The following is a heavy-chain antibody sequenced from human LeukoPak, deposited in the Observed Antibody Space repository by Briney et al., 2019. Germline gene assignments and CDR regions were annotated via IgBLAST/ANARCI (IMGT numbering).Heavy chain of an antibody. J-gene: IGHJ4*02. CDR1: GFTFRSYS. CDR3: ARDGRDSGSYYANFDY. CDR2: ISSSSSYI. D-gene: IGHD1-26*01. V-gene: IGHV3-21*01. Sequence: GGSLRLSCAASGFTFRSYSMHWVRQAPGKGLEWVSSISSSSSYIYYADSVKGRFTISRHNAKNSLYLQMNSLRAEDTAVYYWARDGRDSGSYYANFDYWGQGTLVTVSS.